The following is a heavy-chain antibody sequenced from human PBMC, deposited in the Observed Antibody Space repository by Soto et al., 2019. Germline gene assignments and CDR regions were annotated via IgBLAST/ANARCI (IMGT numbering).Heavy chain of an antibody. D-gene: IGHD3-22*01. CDR2: FYHTGNA. CDR1: GGSISSSSYY. Sequence: SETLSLTCTVSGGSISSSSYYWVWIRQPPGKGLEWIGSFYHTGNAYYNPSLKSRVTISVDTSKNQFSLKLTSVTAADAALYYCARDFFDSSDYTTNWFDPWGQGTLVTVSS. J-gene: IGHJ5*02. CDR3: ARDFFDSSDYTTNWFDP. V-gene: IGHV4-39*01.